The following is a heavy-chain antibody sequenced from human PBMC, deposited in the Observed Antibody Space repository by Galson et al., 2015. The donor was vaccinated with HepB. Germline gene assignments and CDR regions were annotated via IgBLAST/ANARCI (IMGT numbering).Heavy chain of an antibody. CDR3: ALDSGPAAIVPQYAMDV. Sequence: SLRLSCAASGFTFRNFAMNWVRQAPGKGLEWVSSISGMGGGTYYSDSVKGRFTISRDNSKSTLYLQMNSLGVEDTAVYYCALDSGPAAIVPQYAMDVWGQGTTVTVSS. CDR2: ISGMGGGT. V-gene: IGHV3-23*01. CDR1: GFTFRNFA. D-gene: IGHD2-2*02. J-gene: IGHJ6*02.